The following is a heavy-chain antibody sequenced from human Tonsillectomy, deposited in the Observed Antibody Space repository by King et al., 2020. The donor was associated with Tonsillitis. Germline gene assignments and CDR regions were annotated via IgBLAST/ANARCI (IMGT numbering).Heavy chain of an antibody. D-gene: IGHD6-6*01. V-gene: IGHV4-34*01. CDR2: INHSGST. CDR1: GGSFSGYY. CDR3: ASGVKYRSARSPFDY. Sequence: VQLQQWGAGLLKPSETLSLTCAVYGGSFSGYYWSWIRQPPGKGLEWIGEINHSGSTNYNPSLKSRVTISVDTSKNQFSLKLSSVTAADTAVYYCASGVKYRSARSPFDYWGHGTLVTVSS. J-gene: IGHJ4*01.